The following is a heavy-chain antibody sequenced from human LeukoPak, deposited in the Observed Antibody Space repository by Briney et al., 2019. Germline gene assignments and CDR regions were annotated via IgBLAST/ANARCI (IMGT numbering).Heavy chain of an antibody. D-gene: IGHD6-13*01. J-gene: IGHJ4*02. CDR1: GFDFNDFA. CDR2: MSGSGDTT. CDR3: AKDSRRGDSWSRGYFDY. V-gene: IGHV3-20*04. Sequence: PGGSLRLSCAASGFDFNDFAMTWVRQAPGKGLEWVSSMSGSGDTTEYAASVKGRFTISRDNAKNSLYLQMNSLRAEDTAVYYCAKDSRRGDSWSRGYFDYWGQGTLVTVSS.